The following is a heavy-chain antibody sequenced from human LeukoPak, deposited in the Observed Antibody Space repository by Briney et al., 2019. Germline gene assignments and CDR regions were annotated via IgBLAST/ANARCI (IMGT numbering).Heavy chain of an antibody. CDR3: AKPPYCSSTSCTEFDY. CDR1: GFTFSTYA. D-gene: IGHD2-2*01. Sequence: SGGSLRLSCAASGFTFSTYAMSWVRHAPGKGLEWVSAISGSGGSTYYADSVKGRFTISRDNSKNTLYLQMNSLRAEDTAVYYCAKPPYCSSTSCTEFDYWGQGTLVTVSS. CDR2: ISGSGGST. J-gene: IGHJ4*02. V-gene: IGHV3-23*01.